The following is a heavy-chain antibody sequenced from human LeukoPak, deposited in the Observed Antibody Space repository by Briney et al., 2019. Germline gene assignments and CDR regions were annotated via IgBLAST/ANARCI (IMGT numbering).Heavy chain of an antibody. J-gene: IGHJ4*02. Sequence: SETLSLTCTVSGGSISSGGYYWSWIRQHPGKGLEWIGYIDYSGSTYYNPSLKSRVTILVDTSENQFSLKLSSVTAADTAVYYCARGDRDPYFDYWGQGSLVTVSS. D-gene: IGHD5-24*01. CDR2: IDYSGST. CDR1: GGSISSGGYY. CDR3: ARGDRDPYFDY. V-gene: IGHV4-31*03.